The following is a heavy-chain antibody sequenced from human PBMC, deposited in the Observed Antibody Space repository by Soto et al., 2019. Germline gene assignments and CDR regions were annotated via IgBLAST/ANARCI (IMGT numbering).Heavy chain of an antibody. CDR2: INWNGGST. J-gene: IGHJ4*02. V-gene: IGHV3-20*04. CDR3: AREPYCGGDCYSYYFDY. Sequence: GGSLRLSCAASGFTFDDYGMSWVRQAPGKGLEWVSGINWNGGSTGYADSVKGRFTISRDNAKNSLYLQMNSLRAEDTALYYCAREPYCGGDCYSYYFDYWGQGTLVTVSS. D-gene: IGHD2-21*02. CDR1: GFTFDDYG.